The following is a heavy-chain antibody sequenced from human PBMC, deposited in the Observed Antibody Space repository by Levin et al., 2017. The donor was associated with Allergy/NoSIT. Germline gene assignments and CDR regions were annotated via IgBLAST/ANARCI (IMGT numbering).Heavy chain of an antibody. D-gene: IGHD1-1*01. V-gene: IGHV3-74*03. CDR3: ATGDVGLERHYYYYAMDV. CDR1: GFTFNNYW. Sequence: GGSLRLSCVASGFTFNNYWMHWVRQAPGKGLVWVSCLNSDGTNTKYADSVKGRFTISRDNAKNTLYLQMNSLTAEDTAVYYCATGDVGLERHYYYYAMDVWGQGTTVTVSS. CDR2: LNSDGTNT. J-gene: IGHJ6*02.